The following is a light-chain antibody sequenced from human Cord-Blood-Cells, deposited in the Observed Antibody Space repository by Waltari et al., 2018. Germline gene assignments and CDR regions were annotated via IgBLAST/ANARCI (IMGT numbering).Light chain of an antibody. V-gene: IGKV3-20*01. J-gene: IGKJ2*01. CDR3: QQYGSSPYT. Sequence: EIVLTQSPGTLSLSPGERATLSCRASQSVSSSYLAWYQQKPGQAPRLLIYGASSSANGIPDRFSGSGSGTDFTLTISRLEPEDFAVYYCQQYGSSPYTFGQVTKLEIK. CDR1: QSVSSSY. CDR2: GAS.